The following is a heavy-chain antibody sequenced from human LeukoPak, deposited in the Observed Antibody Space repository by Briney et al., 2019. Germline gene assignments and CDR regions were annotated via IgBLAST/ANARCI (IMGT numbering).Heavy chain of an antibody. CDR3: ARHFGDAYRRSFDF. D-gene: IGHD5-24*01. CDR1: GGSISSYY. CDR2: VYYTGST. J-gene: IGHJ4*02. V-gene: IGHV4-59*08. Sequence: PSETLSLTCTVSGGSISSYYWSWIRQPPGKGLEWIAYVYYTGSTNYNPSLKSRVTMSVDTSKNQFSLKLTSVTAADTAVYYCARHFGDAYRRSFDFWGQGTLVTVSP.